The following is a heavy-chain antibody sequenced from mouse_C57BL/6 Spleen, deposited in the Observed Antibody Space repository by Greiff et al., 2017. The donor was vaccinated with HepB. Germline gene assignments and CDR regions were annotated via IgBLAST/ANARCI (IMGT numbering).Heavy chain of an antibody. D-gene: IGHD1-1*01. CDR3: TGYGSSKGY. J-gene: IGHJ2*01. CDR2: IRLKSDNYAT. CDR1: GFTFSNYW. V-gene: IGHV6-3*01. Sequence: VQLQESGGGLVQPGGSMKLSCVASGFTFSNYWMNWVRQSPEKGLEWVAQIRLKSDNYATHYAESVKGRFTISRDDSKSSVYLQMNNLRAEDTGIYYCTGYGSSKGYWGQGTTLTVSS.